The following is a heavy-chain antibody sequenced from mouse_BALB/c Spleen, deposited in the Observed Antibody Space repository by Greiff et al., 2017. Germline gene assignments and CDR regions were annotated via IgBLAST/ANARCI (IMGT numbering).Heavy chain of an antibody. J-gene: IGHJ3*01. CDR1: GYTFTSYY. CDR3: TRPYDDYYTRLAY. Sequence: QVQLQQSGADLVKPGASVKLSCKASGYTFTSYYMYWVKQRPGQGLVWIGEINPSNGGTNFNEKFKSKTTLTVDKSSSTAYMQLSSLTSEDSAVYYCTRPYDDYYTRLAYWGQGTLVTVSA. D-gene: IGHD2-3*01. V-gene: IGHV1S81*02. CDR2: INPSNGGT.